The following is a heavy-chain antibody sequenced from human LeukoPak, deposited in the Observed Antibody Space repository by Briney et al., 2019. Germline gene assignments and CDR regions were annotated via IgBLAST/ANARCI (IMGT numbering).Heavy chain of an antibody. Sequence: GGSLRLSCAASGFTFSDNFMSWIRQAPGKGLEWVSYIGRSSTYTNYADSVKGRFTISRDNAKNSLYLQMNSLRDEDTAVYYCARAQTYYGSGSYLYWGQGTLVTVSS. CDR2: IGRSSTYT. V-gene: IGHV3-11*06. J-gene: IGHJ4*02. CDR1: GFTFSDNF. D-gene: IGHD3-10*01. CDR3: ARAQTYYGSGSYLY.